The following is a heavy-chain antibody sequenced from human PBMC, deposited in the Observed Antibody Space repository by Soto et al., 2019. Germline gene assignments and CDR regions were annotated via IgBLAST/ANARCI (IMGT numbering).Heavy chain of an antibody. J-gene: IGHJ5*02. CDR1: GGSFSGHS. CDR2: INHSGRV. D-gene: IGHD6-19*01. V-gene: IGHV4-34*01. Sequence: PSETLSLTCAVYGGSFSGHSWTWIRQSPGKGLEWIGDINHSGRVNYSPSIKSRVNISLDTSKNQFSLRLSSVTAADTAIYYCGRPWGIGVATPGPWGQGVMVTVSS. CDR3: GRPWGIGVATPGP.